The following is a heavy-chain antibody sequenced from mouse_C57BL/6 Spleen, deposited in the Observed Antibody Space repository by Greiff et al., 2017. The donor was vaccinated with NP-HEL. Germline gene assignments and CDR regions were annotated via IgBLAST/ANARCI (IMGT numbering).Heavy chain of an antibody. J-gene: IGHJ2*01. CDR2: INPSSGYT. CDR1: GYTFTSYT. CDR3: AREITTVVASTPFDY. Sequence: QVQLQQSGAELARPGASVKMSCKASGYTFTSYTMHWVKQRPGQGPEWIGYINPSSGYTKYNQKFKDKATLTADKSSSTAYMQLSSLTSEDSAVYYCAREITTVVASTPFDYWGQGTTLTVSS. V-gene: IGHV1-4*01. D-gene: IGHD1-1*01.